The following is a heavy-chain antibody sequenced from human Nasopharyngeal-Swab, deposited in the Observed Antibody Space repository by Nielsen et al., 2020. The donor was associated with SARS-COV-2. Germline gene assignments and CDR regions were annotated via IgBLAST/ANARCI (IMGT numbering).Heavy chain of an antibody. J-gene: IGHJ4*02. Sequence: GGSLRLSCTASGFTFGDYDINWIRQAPGKGLEWVSYISGSGTYTNYADSVRGRFTISRDNAKNSLFLQMDSLRADDTAVYYCARVGQCSSTSCYEFENWGQGALVTVSS. CDR1: GFTFGDYD. D-gene: IGHD2-2*01. V-gene: IGHV3-11*05. CDR2: ISGSGTYT. CDR3: ARVGQCSSTSCYEFEN.